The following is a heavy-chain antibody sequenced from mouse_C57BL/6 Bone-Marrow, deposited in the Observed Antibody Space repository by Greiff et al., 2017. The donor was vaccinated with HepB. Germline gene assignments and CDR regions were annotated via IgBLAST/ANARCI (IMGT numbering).Heavy chain of an antibody. D-gene: IGHD1-1*01. J-gene: IGHJ1*03. CDR1: GFSLTSYA. CDR3: ARTHGSSSRYFDV. Sequence: VKVVESGPGLVAPSQSLSITCTVSGFSLTSYAISWVRQPPGKGLEWLGVIWTGGGTNYNSALKSRLSISKDNSKSQVFLKMNRLQTDDTARYYCARTHGSSSRYFDVWGTGTTVTVSS. CDR2: IWTGGGT. V-gene: IGHV2-9-1*01.